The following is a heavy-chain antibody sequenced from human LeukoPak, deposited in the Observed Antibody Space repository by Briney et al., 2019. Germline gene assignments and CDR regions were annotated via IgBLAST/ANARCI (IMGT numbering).Heavy chain of an antibody. CDR2: IYYSGST. V-gene: IGHV4-31*03. Sequence: SQPLSLTCTVSGGSISSGGYYWSWIRQHPGKGLEWIGYIYYSGSTYYNPSLKSRVTISVDTSKNQFSLKLSSVTAADTAVYYCARAWAPERYSDGESGIDYWGQGTLVTVSS. D-gene: IGHD5-18*01. J-gene: IGHJ4*02. CDR1: GGSISSGGYY. CDR3: ARAWAPERYSDGESGIDY.